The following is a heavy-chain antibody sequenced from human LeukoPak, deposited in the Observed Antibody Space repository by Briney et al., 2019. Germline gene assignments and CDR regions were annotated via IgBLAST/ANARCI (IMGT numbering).Heavy chain of an antibody. CDR3: ARGAVYYDILTGTTPLDY. CDR2: MNPNSGNT. D-gene: IGHD3-9*01. V-gene: IGHV1-8*01. J-gene: IGHJ4*02. CDR1: GYTFTSYD. Sequence: ASVKVSCKASGYTFTSYDINWVRQAPGQGLEWMGWMNPNSGNTGYAQKFQGRVTMTRNTSISTAYMELSSLRSEDTAVYYCARGAVYYDILTGTTPLDYWGQGTLVTVSS.